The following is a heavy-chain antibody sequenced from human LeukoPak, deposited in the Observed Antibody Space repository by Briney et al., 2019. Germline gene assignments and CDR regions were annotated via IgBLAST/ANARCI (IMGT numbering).Heavy chain of an antibody. V-gene: IGHV3-15*01. CDR1: GFTFNTAY. J-gene: IGHJ1*01. D-gene: IGHD3-16*01. Sequence: KTGGSLRLSCAVSGFTFNTAYMSWVRQAPGKGLEYIGRIKSDTDGGTTYYATPVKGRFTISRDDSKNTLYLQMNGLKIEDTALYYCTADLRLWGQGTLVTVSS. CDR2: IKSDTDGGTT. CDR3: TADLRL.